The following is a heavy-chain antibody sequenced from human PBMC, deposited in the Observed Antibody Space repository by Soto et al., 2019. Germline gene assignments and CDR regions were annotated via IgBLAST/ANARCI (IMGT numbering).Heavy chain of an antibody. Sequence: QVQLVESGGGVVQPGRSLRLSCAASGFTFSSYGMHWVRQAPGKGLEWVAVISYDGSNKYYADSVKGRFTISRDNSKNTLYLQMNSLRAEDTAVYYCAKGDSNYPDYWGQGTLVTVSS. D-gene: IGHD4-4*01. V-gene: IGHV3-30*18. CDR1: GFTFSSYG. CDR3: AKGDSNYPDY. J-gene: IGHJ4*02. CDR2: ISYDGSNK.